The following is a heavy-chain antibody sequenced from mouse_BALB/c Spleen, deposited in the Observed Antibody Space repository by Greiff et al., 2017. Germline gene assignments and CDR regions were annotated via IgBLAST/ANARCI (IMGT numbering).Heavy chain of an antibody. CDR1: GYSFTSYY. J-gene: IGHJ4*01. CDR2: IDPFNGGT. V-gene: IGHV1S135*01. D-gene: IGHD2-4*01. CDR3: ATDDYEFSAMDY. Sequence: LVESGPELMKPGASVKISCKASGYSFTSYYMHWVKQSHGKSLEWIGYIDPFNGGTSYNQKFKGKATLTVDKSSSTAYMHLSSLTSEDSAVYYCATDDYEFSAMDYWGQGTSVTVSS.